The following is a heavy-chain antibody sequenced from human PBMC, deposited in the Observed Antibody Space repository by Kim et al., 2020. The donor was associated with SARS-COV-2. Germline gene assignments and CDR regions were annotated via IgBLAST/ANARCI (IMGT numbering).Heavy chain of an antibody. Sequence: SETLSLTCTISGASIGTDYWTWIQQPPGGGLEWIGYIFYTGKTSYNPSLKSRVSLSLDTSRNQFSLKLNSVTAADSAVYFCARLPDINGWPFDYWAQGTL. V-gene: IGHV4-59*08. CDR1: GASIGTDY. CDR2: IFYTGKT. CDR3: ARLPDINGWPFDY. D-gene: IGHD6-19*01. J-gene: IGHJ4*02.